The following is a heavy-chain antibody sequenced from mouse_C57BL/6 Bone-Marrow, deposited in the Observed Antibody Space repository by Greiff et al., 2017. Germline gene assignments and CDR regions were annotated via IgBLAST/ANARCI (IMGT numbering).Heavy chain of an antibody. J-gene: IGHJ2*01. D-gene: IGHD1-1*01. V-gene: IGHV1-64*01. CDR3: ARPSYYPKYFDY. Sequence: QVQLQQPGAELVKPGASVKLSCKASGYTFTSYWMHWVKQRPGQGLEWIGMIHPNSGSTNYNEKFKSKATLTVDKSSSTAYMQLSSLTSEDSAVYYCARPSYYPKYFDYWGQGTTLTVSS. CDR1: GYTFTSYW. CDR2: IHPNSGST.